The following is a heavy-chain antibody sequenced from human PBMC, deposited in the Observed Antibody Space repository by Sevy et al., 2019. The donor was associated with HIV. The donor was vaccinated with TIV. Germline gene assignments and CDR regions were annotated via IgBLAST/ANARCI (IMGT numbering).Heavy chain of an antibody. J-gene: IGHJ4*02. CDR2: MKQDGSDK. Sequence: GGSLRLSCAASGFTFSSYWMSWVRQAPGKGLEWVATMKQDGSDKYYVDSVKGRFTISRDNAKNSLYLQMNSLRAEVSAVFYCVREGLGGFSYSLDFWGQGTLVTVSS. V-gene: IGHV3-7*01. CDR3: VREGLGGFSYSLDF. CDR1: GFTFSSYW. D-gene: IGHD5-18*01.